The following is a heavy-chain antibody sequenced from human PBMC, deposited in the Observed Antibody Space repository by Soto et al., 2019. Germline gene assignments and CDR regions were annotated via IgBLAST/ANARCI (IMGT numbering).Heavy chain of an antibody. Sequence: SETLSLTCAVYGGSFSGYYWSWIRQPPGKGLEWIGEINHSGSTNYNPSLKSRVTISVDTSKNQFSLKLSSVTAADTAVYYCARETAMAAIDYWGQGTLVTVS. J-gene: IGHJ4*02. V-gene: IGHV4-34*01. CDR3: ARETAMAAIDY. D-gene: IGHD5-18*01. CDR1: GGSFSGYY. CDR2: INHSGST.